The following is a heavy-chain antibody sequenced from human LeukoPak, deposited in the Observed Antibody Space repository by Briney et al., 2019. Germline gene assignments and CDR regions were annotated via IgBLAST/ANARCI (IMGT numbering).Heavy chain of an antibody. J-gene: IGHJ4*02. CDR1: GFTFDDYT. CDR2: ISWDGGST. CDR3: AKDTLPYSSSWYS. D-gene: IGHD6-13*01. V-gene: IGHV3-43*01. Sequence: GGSLRLSCAASGFTFDDYTMHWVRQAPGKGLEWVSLISWDGGSTYYADSVKGRFTISRDNSKNSLYLQMNSLRTEDTALYYCAKDTLPYSSSWYSWGQGTLVTVSS.